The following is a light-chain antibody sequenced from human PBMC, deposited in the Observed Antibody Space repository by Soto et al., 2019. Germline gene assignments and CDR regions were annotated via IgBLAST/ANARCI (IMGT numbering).Light chain of an antibody. J-gene: IGLJ1*01. Sequence: QSALTQPPSASGSPGQSVTISCTGTSSDGGGYNYVSLYQQHPGKVPKLMIYEVTKQPSGVPDRFSGSKSGNTASLTVSGVQAEDEADYHCRSYAGSKIYVFGTGTQLSVL. CDR2: EVT. CDR1: SSDGGGYNY. V-gene: IGLV2-8*01. CDR3: RSYAGSKIYV.